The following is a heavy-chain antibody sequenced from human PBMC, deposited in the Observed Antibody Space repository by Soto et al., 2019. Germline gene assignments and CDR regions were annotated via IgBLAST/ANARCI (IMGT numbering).Heavy chain of an antibody. V-gene: IGHV4-34*01. Sequence: QVQLQQWGAGLLKPSETLSLTCAVYGGSFSGYYWSWIRQPPGKGLEWIGEINHSGSTNYNPSLKSRVTLSVDTSKNQFSLKLSSVTAADTAVYYCARGKGLLLWFGELHPHNYWGQGTLVTVSS. D-gene: IGHD3-10*01. J-gene: IGHJ4*02. CDR3: ARGKGLLLWFGELHPHNY. CDR1: GGSFSGYY. CDR2: INHSGST.